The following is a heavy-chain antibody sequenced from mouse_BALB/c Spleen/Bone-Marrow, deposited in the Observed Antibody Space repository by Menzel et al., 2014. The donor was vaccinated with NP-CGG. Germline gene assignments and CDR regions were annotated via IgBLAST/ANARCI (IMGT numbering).Heavy chain of an antibody. CDR1: GFTFSSYT. CDR2: TSSGGSYT. D-gene: IGHD2-4*01. V-gene: IGHV5-6-4*01. Sequence: EVKLVESGGGLVKPGGSLKLSCAASGFTFSSYTMSWVRQTPEKRLEWVATTSSGGSYTYYPDSVKGQFTISRDNAKNTLYLQMSSLKSEDTAMYYCTRDDCDGAWFAYWGQGTLVTVSA. CDR3: TRDDCDGAWFAY. J-gene: IGHJ3*01.